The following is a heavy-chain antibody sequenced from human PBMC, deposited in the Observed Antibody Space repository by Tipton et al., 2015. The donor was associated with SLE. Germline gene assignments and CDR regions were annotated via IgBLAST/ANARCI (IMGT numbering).Heavy chain of an antibody. CDR3: ARHDGQWDAFDI. D-gene: IGHD6-19*01. CDR2: IYYSGST. J-gene: IGHJ3*02. Sequence: TLSLTCTVSGGSISSYYWSWIRQPPGKGLEWIGYIYYSGSTNYNPSLKRRVTISVDTSKNQFSLKLSSVTAADTAVYYCARHDGQWDAFDIWGQGTMVTVSS. V-gene: IGHV4-59*08. CDR1: GGSISSYY.